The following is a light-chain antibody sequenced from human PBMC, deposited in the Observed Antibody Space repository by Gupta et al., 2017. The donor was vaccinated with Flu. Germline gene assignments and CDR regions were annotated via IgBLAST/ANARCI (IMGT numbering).Light chain of an antibody. CDR1: QRGGSHN. CDR3: QQLDSSTLYT. V-gene: IGKV3-20*01. J-gene: IGKJ2*01. CDR2: GAA. Sequence: ATLPCSATQRGGSHNVSWYRQKPGQAPRVLIYGAASRATGIPDRCSGSGSCTDFTLTISSLEPEDFAVYYCQQLDSSTLYTFGQGTKLESK.